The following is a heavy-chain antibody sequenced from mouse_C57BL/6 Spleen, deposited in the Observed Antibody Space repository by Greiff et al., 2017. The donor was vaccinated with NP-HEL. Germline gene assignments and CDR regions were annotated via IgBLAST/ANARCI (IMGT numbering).Heavy chain of an antibody. Sequence: VQLQQSGAELARPGASVKMSCKASGYTFTSYTMHWVKQRPGQGLEWIGYINPSSGYTKYNQKFKDKATLTADKSSSTAYMQLSSLTSEDSAVYYCAREGFITTVVEKFAYWGQGTLVTVSA. CDR3: AREGFITTVVEKFAY. CDR2: INPSSGYT. CDR1: GYTFTSYT. J-gene: IGHJ3*01. D-gene: IGHD1-1*01. V-gene: IGHV1-4*01.